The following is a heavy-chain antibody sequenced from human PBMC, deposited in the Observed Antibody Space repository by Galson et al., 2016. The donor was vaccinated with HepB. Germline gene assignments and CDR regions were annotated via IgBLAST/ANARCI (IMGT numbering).Heavy chain of an antibody. J-gene: IGHJ6*02. CDR3: AKDLRGYYDFLFGRDV. V-gene: IGHV3-30*18. D-gene: IGHD3-3*01. CDR2: ISYDGNNK. CDR1: GFSFSNHG. Sequence: SLRLSCAASGFSFSNHGMHWVRQAPGKGLERVAFISYDGNNKYYADSVKGRFTISRGNSKNTLFLQMNSLRAEDTAVYYCAKDLRGYYDFLFGRDVWGQGTTVTVSS.